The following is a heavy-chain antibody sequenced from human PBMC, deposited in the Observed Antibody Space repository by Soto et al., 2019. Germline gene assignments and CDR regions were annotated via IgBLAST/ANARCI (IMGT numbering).Heavy chain of an antibody. CDR3: ARSGNNWFDP. Sequence: QVHLQESGPGLVKPSETLSLTCSVSGDSINSYYWNWLRQPPGKGLEWIGYIYYTGNTNYNPSLKSRVIISLDMSKNQFSLSLSSVTAADTAVYYCARSGNNWFDPWGQGTLVTVSS. J-gene: IGHJ5*02. V-gene: IGHV4-59*01. CDR2: IYYTGNT. CDR1: GDSINSYY.